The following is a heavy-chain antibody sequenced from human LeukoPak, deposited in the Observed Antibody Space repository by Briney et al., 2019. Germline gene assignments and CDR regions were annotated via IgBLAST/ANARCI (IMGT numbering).Heavy chain of an antibody. CDR1: GFTFSSYS. J-gene: IGHJ4*02. D-gene: IGHD6-13*01. Sequence: GGSLRLSCAGSGFTFSSYSMNWVRQAPGKGLEWVSSITSSNNYIYYADSVKGRFTISRDNAKNSLYLQMNSLRVEDTAVYYCAREGIAATVDYWGQGTLVTVSS. CDR3: AREGIAATVDY. V-gene: IGHV3-21*01. CDR2: ITSSNNYI.